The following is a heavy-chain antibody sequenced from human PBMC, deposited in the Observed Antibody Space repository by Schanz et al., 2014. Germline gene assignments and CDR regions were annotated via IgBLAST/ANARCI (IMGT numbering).Heavy chain of an antibody. J-gene: IGHJ4*02. CDR1: GFSLNTYG. CDR3: ARPRCDYGEVDY. D-gene: IGHD4-17*01. CDR2: IWNNGVTK. Sequence: AQLMESGGGVVQPGTSLILSCSVSGFSLNTYGIHWFRQPAGKGLEWVAVIWNNGVTKYYADSVRGRFTISRDRFQNTLYLRMSSLRAEDTAVYYCARPRCDYGEVDYWGQGTLXTVSS. V-gene: IGHV3-33*01.